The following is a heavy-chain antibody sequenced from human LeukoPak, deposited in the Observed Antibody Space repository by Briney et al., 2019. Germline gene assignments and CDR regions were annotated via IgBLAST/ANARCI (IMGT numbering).Heavy chain of an antibody. D-gene: IGHD1-20*01. J-gene: IGHJ4*02. CDR1: GFTFRTHG. Sequence: PGGSLRLSCAASGFTFRTHGMHWVRQAPGKGLEWVAVIWSDGSYKYYADSVKGRFTISRDFSKNTLYLQMNSLRAEDTAVYYCAREYINCVQDYWGQGTLVTVSS. CDR2: IWSDGSYK. CDR3: AREYINCVQDY. V-gene: IGHV3-33*01.